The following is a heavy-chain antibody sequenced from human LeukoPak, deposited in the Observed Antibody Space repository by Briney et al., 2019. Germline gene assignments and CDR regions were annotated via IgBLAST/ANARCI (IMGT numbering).Heavy chain of an antibody. CDR1: GFTFSSYW. CDR2: INSDGSST. Sequence: GGSLRLSCAASGFTFSSYWMHWVRQAPGKGLVWVSRINSDGSSTSYADSVKGRFTISRDNAKNTLYLQMNSLRAEDTAVYYCARDEASVTGWYYYGMDVWGQGTTVTVSS. CDR3: ARDEASVTGWYYYGMDV. D-gene: IGHD4-11*01. V-gene: IGHV3-74*01. J-gene: IGHJ6*02.